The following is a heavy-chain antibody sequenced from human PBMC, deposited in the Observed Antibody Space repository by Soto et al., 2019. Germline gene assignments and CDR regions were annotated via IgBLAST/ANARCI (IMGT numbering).Heavy chain of an antibody. D-gene: IGHD3-16*01. CDR3: EQPPVWKSEHLSF. J-gene: IGHJ4*02. CDR1: GLTLNDYA. V-gene: IGHV3-23*01. CDR2: IRGSEDTT. Sequence: GGSLRLSCAGSGLTLNDYAMSWVRQAPGKGLEWVSSIRGSEDTTFYADSVRGRFTISRDDSKNTLSLQMNSLRAEDTALYYCEQPPVWKSEHLSFWGQGTLVTVSS.